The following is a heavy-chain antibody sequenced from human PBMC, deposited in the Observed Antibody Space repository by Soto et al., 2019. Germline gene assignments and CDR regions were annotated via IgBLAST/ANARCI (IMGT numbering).Heavy chain of an antibody. D-gene: IGHD2-15*01. CDR3: ARVTLRSRGYCSGGSCYLDY. CDR1: GYTFTSYG. J-gene: IGHJ4*02. CDR2: ISAYNGNT. V-gene: IGHV1-18*01. Sequence: ASVKVSCKASGYTFTSYGISWVRQAPGQGLEWMGWISAYNGNTNYAQKLQGRATMTTDTSTSTAYMELRSLRSDDTAVYYCARVTLRSRGYCSGGSCYLDYWGQGTLVTVSS.